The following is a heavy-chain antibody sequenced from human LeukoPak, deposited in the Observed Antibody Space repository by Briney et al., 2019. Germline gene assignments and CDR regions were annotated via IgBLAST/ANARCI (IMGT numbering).Heavy chain of an antibody. CDR2: INHSGST. V-gene: IGHV4-34*01. CDR3: ARGPNDIAAAGLYGMDA. D-gene: IGHD6-13*01. Sequence: SETLSLTCAVYGGSFSGYYWSWIRQPPGKGLEWIGEINHSGSTNYNPPLKSRVTISVDTSKNQFSLKLSSVTAADTAVYYCARGPNDIAAAGLYGMDAWGQGTTVTVSS. CDR1: GGSFSGYY. J-gene: IGHJ6*02.